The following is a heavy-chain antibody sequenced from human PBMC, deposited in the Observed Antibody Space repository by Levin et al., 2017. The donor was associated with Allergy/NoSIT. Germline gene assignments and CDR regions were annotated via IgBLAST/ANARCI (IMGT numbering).Heavy chain of an antibody. D-gene: IGHD4-17*01. CDR3: ARDGRDDFGDSPHFGY. CDR2: IHHDGSQK. J-gene: IGHJ4*02. V-gene: IGHV3-7*04. CDR1: GFTFRTYW. Sequence: PGGSLRLSCVASGFTFRTYWMTWVRQAPGKGLEWVADIHHDGSQKYYVDSVKGRFSISRDNAKNSLYPQMNSLRAEDTAVYYCARDGRDDFGDSPHFGYWGQGTLVTVSS.